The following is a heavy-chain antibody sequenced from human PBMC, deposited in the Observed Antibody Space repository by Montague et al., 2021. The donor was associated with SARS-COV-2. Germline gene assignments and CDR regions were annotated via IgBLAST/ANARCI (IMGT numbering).Heavy chain of an antibody. V-gene: IGHV4-39*07. D-gene: IGHD7-27*01. CDR3: ARFREAGDVLDY. J-gene: IGHJ4*02. CDR1: GGSIGTSSHF. Sequence: SETLSLTCTVSGGSIGTSSHFWGWVRQPPGKGLEWIGIIYSSGTTSYIPSLKNRLTISSDTSKNQFSLRLASVTAADTAVYYCARFREAGDVLDYWGQGNPVTVSS. CDR2: IYSSGTT.